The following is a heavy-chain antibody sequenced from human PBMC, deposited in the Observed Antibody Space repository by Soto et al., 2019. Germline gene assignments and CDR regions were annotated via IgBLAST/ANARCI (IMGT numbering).Heavy chain of an antibody. Sequence: QITLKESGPTLVKPTQTLTLTCSFSGFSLSSDGVGVGWIRQPPGKALEWLALIYWDDDKRYSPSLKSRLTSAQDTSKIQVVLTMSNSDPVDTASYYCAHTLDWGEGRFDYWGQGTLVTVSS. V-gene: IGHV2-5*02. D-gene: IGHD7-27*01. CDR2: IYWDDDK. CDR3: AHTLDWGEGRFDY. J-gene: IGHJ4*02. CDR1: GFSLSSDGVG.